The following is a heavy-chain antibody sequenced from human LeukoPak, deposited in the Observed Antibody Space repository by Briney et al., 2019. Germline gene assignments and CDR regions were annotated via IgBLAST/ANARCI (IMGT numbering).Heavy chain of an antibody. CDR3: ARETTVTYYFDY. Sequence: SETLSLTCTVSGGSISSYYWSWIRQPPGKGLEWIGYIYYGGSTNYNPSLKSRVTISVDTSKNQFSLKLSSVTAADTAVYYCARETTVTYYFDYWGQGTLVTVSS. D-gene: IGHD4-17*01. J-gene: IGHJ4*02. CDR2: IYYGGST. V-gene: IGHV4-59*01. CDR1: GGSISSYY.